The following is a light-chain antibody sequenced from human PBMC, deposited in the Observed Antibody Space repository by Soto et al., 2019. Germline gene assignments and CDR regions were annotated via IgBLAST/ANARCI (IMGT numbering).Light chain of an antibody. V-gene: IGLV1-40*01. CDR3: QSYDSSLSAHYV. CDR2: GNT. CDR1: SSNIGAGYD. J-gene: IGLJ1*01. Sequence: QAVVTQPPSVSGAPGQGVTISCTGSSSNIGAGYDVQWYQQLPGTAPKLLIYGNTNRPSGVPDRFSGSKSGTSASLAITGLQAEDEADYYCQSYDSSLSAHYVFGTGTKVTVL.